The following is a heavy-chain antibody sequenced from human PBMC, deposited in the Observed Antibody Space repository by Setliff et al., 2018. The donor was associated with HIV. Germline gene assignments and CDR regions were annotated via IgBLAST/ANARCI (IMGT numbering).Heavy chain of an antibody. Sequence: ASVKVSCKASGFSFDDYYIHWVRQAPGQGLEWMGWVRPHSINRYYAQKFQGRVTMTSDASIRTAYMELSGLTSDDTAVYYCAKNYFDTSGWSAVDYWGQGTLVTVSS. CDR3: AKNYFDTSGWSAVDY. V-gene: IGHV1-2*02. CDR2: VRPHSINR. J-gene: IGHJ4*02. CDR1: GFSFDDYY. D-gene: IGHD3-22*01.